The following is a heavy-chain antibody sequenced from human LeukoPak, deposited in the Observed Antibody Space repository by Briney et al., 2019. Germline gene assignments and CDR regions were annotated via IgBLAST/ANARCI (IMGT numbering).Heavy chain of an antibody. CDR1: GITFSAYA. Sequence: GGSLRLSCSASGITFSAYAMYWVRQAPGKGLEWVSGIGSNNVGTDYAASVKGRFTISRDNSKSTLYLQMDSLRPEDTATYYCAKGYSNAARFDSWGQGTLVIVSA. D-gene: IGHD1-26*01. CDR3: AKGYSNAARFDS. V-gene: IGHV3-23*01. CDR2: IGSNNVGT. J-gene: IGHJ4*02.